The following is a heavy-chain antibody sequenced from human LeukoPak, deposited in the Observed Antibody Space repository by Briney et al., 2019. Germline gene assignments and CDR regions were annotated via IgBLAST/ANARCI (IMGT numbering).Heavy chain of an antibody. V-gene: IGHV1-24*01. D-gene: IGHD3-16*02. Sequence: ASVKVSCKASGYTFTNYYIHWVRQAPGKGLEWMGGFDPEDGETIYAQKFQGRVTMTEDTSTDTAYMELSSLRSEDTAVYYCATERDYVWGSYRSPLDYWGQGTLVTVSS. J-gene: IGHJ4*02. CDR1: GYTFTNYY. CDR3: ATERDYVWGSYRSPLDY. CDR2: FDPEDGET.